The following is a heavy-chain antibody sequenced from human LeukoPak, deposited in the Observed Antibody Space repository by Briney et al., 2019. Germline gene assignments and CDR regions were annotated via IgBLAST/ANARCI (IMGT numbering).Heavy chain of an antibody. J-gene: IGHJ4*02. CDR1: GYTFTSYD. CDR3: ARGPNYDFWSGYYTLYY. Sequence: EASVKVSCKASGYTFTSYDINWVRQATGQGLEWMGWMNPNSGNTGYAQKFQGRVTMTRNTSISTAYMELGSLRSEDTAVYYCARGPNYDFWSGYYTLYYWGQGTLVTVSS. CDR2: MNPNSGNT. D-gene: IGHD3-3*01. V-gene: IGHV1-8*01.